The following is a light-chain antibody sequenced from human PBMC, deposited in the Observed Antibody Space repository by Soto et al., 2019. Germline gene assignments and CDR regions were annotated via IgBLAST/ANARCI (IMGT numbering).Light chain of an antibody. CDR1: SSNIGAGYD. CDR2: GNN. V-gene: IGLV1-40*01. CDR3: QSYDSSLRGLV. Sequence: QSVLTQPPSVSGAPGQRVTISCTGSSSNIGAGYDVHWYQQLPGTAPKLLIYGNNNRPSGVPDRFSGSKSGTSASLAITGLQAEVEADYYCQSYDSSLRGLVFGGGTKVTVL. J-gene: IGLJ2*01.